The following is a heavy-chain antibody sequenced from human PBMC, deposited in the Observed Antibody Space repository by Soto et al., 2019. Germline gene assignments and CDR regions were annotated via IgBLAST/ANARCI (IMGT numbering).Heavy chain of an antibody. V-gene: IGHV3-23*01. CDR1: GFTFSNYA. CDR2: ISGTAVRS. J-gene: IGHJ4*02. CDR3: AKGGLAFRFLECDKGFDS. D-gene: IGHD3-3*01. Sequence: EVQLLESGGGLVQPGGSLRLSCAGAGFTFSNYAMNWVRQAPGKGLVWVSVISGTAVRSYYADSVKGRFTISRDNSKNTVYLQINSLRADAAAVYYCAKGGLAFRFLECDKGFDSWGQGTLVTVSS.